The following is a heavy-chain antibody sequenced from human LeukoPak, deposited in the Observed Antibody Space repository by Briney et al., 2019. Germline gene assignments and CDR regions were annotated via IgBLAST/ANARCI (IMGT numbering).Heavy chain of an antibody. CDR2: IHNGGGET. J-gene: IGHJ4*02. Sequence: GGSLTLSCTASGFIFGHYVMTWVRQAPGKGLEWVSSIHNGGGETYYADAVKGRFIISRDNSRNTVYLQMNSLRAEDTAVYYCAKDSVLMVYATYDYWGQGTLVTVSS. CDR3: AKDSVLMVYATYDY. D-gene: IGHD2-8*01. CDR1: GFIFGHYV. V-gene: IGHV3-23*01.